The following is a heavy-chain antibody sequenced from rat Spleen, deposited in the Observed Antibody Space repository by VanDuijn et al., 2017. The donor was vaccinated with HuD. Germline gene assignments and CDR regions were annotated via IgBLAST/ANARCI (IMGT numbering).Heavy chain of an antibody. V-gene: IGHV5-25*01. Sequence: EVQLVESGGGLVQPGRSLKLSCAASGFTFNNYYMVWVRQAPTKGLEWVAYISTAGSNTYYRDSVKGRFTISRDNAKSTLYLQMDSLRSEDTATYYCARRLLRVYVRLYFDYWGQGVMVTVSS. D-gene: IGHD1-9*01. CDR2: ISTAGSNT. J-gene: IGHJ2*01. CDR1: GFTFNNYY. CDR3: ARRLLRVYVRLYFDY.